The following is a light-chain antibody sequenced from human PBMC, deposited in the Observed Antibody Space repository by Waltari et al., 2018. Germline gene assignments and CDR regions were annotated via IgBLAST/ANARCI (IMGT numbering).Light chain of an antibody. Sequence: DIVMTQSPDSLAVSLGGRATINCKSSQTVLYSATNKNYLAWYQQKPGQPPKLLIYWVSTRESGVPDRFSGRGSGRDFTLTISSLQAEDVAVYYCQQYYSTPWTFGQGTKVEIK. CDR2: WVS. V-gene: IGKV4-1*01. CDR3: QQYYSTPWT. J-gene: IGKJ1*01. CDR1: QTVLYSATNKNY.